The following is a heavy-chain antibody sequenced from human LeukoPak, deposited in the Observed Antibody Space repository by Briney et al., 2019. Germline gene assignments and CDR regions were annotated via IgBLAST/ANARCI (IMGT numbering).Heavy chain of an antibody. CDR3: ATLGVWDSNGHFDY. V-gene: IGHV1-18*01. CDR2: ISAYNGNT. Sequence: ASVKVSCKVSGYTFTSYGISWVRQAPGQGLEWMGWISAYNGNTNYAQKLQGRVTMTTDTSTSTAYMELRSLRSDDTAVYYCATLGVWDSNGHFDYWGQGTLVTVSS. CDR1: GYTFTSYG. J-gene: IGHJ4*02. D-gene: IGHD6-19*01.